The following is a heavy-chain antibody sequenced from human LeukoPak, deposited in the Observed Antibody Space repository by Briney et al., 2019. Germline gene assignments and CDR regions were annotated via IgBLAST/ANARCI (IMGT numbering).Heavy chain of an antibody. D-gene: IGHD3-22*01. J-gene: IGHJ3*02. CDR1: GGSISSYY. CDR3: ARDHYYDSSPQLVPDAFDI. Sequence: PSETLSLTCTVSGGSISSYYWSWIRQPPGKGLEWIGYIYYSGSTNYNPSLKSRVTMSVDTSKNQFSLKLSSVTAADTAVYYCARDHYYDSSPQLVPDAFDIWGQGTMVTVSS. CDR2: IYYSGST. V-gene: IGHV4-59*12.